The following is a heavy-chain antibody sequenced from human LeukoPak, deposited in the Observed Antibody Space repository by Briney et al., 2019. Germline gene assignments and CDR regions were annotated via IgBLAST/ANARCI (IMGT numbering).Heavy chain of an antibody. J-gene: IGHJ4*02. CDR2: INSDGSST. CDR3: GSGPSSGFYYTLGY. Sequence: PGGSLRLSCAASGFTFSSYWMHWVREAPGKGLVWVSRINSDGSSTTYADSVKGRFTISRDNAKNTLYLQMSSLRAEDTAMYYCGSGPSSGFYYTLGYWGQGTLVTVSS. CDR1: GFTFSSYW. D-gene: IGHD3-22*01. V-gene: IGHV3-74*01.